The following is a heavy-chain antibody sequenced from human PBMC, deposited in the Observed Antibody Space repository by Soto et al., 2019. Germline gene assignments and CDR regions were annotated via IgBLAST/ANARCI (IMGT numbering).Heavy chain of an antibody. Sequence: QVQLVQSGAEVKKPGSSVKVSCKASGDSFNSYAINWVRQARGQGLEWMGGIIPIFGTPNYAQNFQGRVTITAEEATTTAYMELSDLKSEDTGMYFCARVHPTSAAGGTVILDDWGQGTLVSVS. V-gene: IGHV1-69*01. D-gene: IGHD6-13*01. J-gene: IGHJ4*02. CDR3: ARVHPTSAAGGTVILDD. CDR2: IIPIFGTP. CDR1: GDSFNSYA.